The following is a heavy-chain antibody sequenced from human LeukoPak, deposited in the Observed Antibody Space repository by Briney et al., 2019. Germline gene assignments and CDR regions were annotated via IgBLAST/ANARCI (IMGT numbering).Heavy chain of an antibody. V-gene: IGHV3-21*01. D-gene: IGHD3-10*02. CDR3: AREGGITMIRDDAFDI. CDR1: GFTFSSYS. Sequence: GGSLRLACAAAGFTFSSYSMNWVSQAPGKGMEWVPFISTSSSYIHNADSVKGRFTISRDNAENSLYLQMNSLRAEDTAVYYCAREGGITMIRDDAFDIWGQGTMVTVSS. CDR2: ISTSSSYI. J-gene: IGHJ3*02.